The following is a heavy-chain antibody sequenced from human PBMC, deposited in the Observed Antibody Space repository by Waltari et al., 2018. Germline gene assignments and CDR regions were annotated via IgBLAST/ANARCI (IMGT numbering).Heavy chain of an antibody. J-gene: IGHJ1*01. D-gene: IGHD6-19*01. Sequence: EVLLLESVGGLVQPGGSLRLSCAASGFTFSSYAMSGVRQAPGKGLEWVSAISGSGGSTYYADSVKGRFTISRDNSKNTLYLKMNSLRAEDTAVYYCAKGQYSSGWFRAEYFQHWGQGTLVTVSS. CDR3: AKGQYSSGWFRAEYFQH. V-gene: IGHV3-23*01. CDR1: GFTFSSYA. CDR2: ISGSGGST.